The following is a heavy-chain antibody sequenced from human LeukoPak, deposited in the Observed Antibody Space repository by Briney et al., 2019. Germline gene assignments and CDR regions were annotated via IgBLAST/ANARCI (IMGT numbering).Heavy chain of an antibody. CDR3: ARGGSSWYEPFDY. CDR1: GGSISSYY. J-gene: IGHJ4*02. D-gene: IGHD6-13*01. CDR2: IYYSGST. V-gene: IGHV4-59*01. Sequence: SETLSLTCTVSGGSISSYYWSWIRQPPGKGLEWIGYIYYSGSTNYNPSLKSRVTISVDTSKNQFSLKLSSVTAADTAVYYCARGGSSWYEPFDYWGQGTLVTVSS.